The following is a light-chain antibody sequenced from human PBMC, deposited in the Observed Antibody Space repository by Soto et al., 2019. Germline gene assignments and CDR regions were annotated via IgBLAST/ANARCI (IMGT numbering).Light chain of an antibody. Sequence: VLTQPASVSGSPGQSITISCTGTSSDVGAYNYVSWYQHHPGKAPKLMIYDVSNRPSGVSNRFSGSKSGNTASLTISGLQAEDEADYYCNSFTTSSTLVFGGGTKVTVL. V-gene: IGLV2-14*03. CDR1: SSDVGAYNY. J-gene: IGLJ2*01. CDR2: DVS. CDR3: NSFTTSSTLV.